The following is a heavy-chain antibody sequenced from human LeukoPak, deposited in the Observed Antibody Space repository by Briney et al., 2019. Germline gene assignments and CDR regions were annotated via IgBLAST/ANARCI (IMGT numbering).Heavy chain of an antibody. CDR2: ISYDGSIK. Sequence: GGSLRLSCAASGFTFSSYAMHWVRQSPGKGLEWVAIISYDGSIKYYADSVKGRFTVSRDNSKNMLYLQMNSLRAEDTAVYYCAYYHVNEEPPTFWGQGTLVTVSS. V-gene: IGHV3-30*04. CDR1: GFTFSSYA. J-gene: IGHJ4*02. D-gene: IGHD1-1*01. CDR3: AYYHVNEEPPTF.